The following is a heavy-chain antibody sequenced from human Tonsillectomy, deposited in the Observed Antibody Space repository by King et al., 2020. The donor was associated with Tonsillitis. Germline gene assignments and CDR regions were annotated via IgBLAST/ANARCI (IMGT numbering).Heavy chain of an antibody. CDR2: IKPNSGDT. J-gene: IGHJ3*02. Sequence: QLVQSGAEVKKPGASVKVSCKTSGYTFTGYYMHWVRQAPGQGLEWMGWIKPNSGDTNYAQRFQGRVTMSRDTSISTAYMELSRPRSDETAVYYCAREFRDGYNGYAFDIWGQGTMVTVSS. CDR1: GYTFTGYY. D-gene: IGHD5-24*01. V-gene: IGHV1-2*02. CDR3: AREFRDGYNGYAFDI.